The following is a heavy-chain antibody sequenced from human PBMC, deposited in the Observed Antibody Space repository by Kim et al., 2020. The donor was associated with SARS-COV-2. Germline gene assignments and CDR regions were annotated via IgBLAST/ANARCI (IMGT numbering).Heavy chain of an antibody. CDR1: GYTFTSYD. V-gene: IGHV1-8*01. CDR3: ARWGSGSSSPKFDY. CDR2: MNPNSGNT. J-gene: IGHJ4*02. Sequence: ASVKVSCKASGYTFTSYDINWVRQATGQGLEWMGWMNPNSGNTGYAQKFQGRVTMTRNTSISTAYMELSSLRAEDTAVYYCARWGSGSSSPKFDYWGQGTLVSVSS. D-gene: IGHD6-13*01.